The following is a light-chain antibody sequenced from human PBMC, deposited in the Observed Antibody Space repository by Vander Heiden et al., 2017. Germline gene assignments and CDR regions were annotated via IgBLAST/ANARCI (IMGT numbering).Light chain of an antibody. CDR3: GTWDSSLSAVV. CDR2: ENN. V-gene: IGLV1-51*02. J-gene: IGLJ2*01. CDR1: SSNIGNNY. Sequence: QSVFTQPPSVSAAPGQKVTISCSGSSSNIGNNYVSWYQQLTGTAPKLLIYENNKRPSGIPDRFSGSKSGTSATLGITGLQTGDEADYYCGTWDSSLSAVVFGGGTKLTVL.